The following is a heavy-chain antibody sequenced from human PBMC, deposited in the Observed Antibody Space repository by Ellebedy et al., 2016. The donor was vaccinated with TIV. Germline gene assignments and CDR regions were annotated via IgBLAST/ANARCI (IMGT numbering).Heavy chain of an antibody. V-gene: IGHV4-59*01. Sequence: MPSETLSLTCTVSGGSISSYYWSWIRQPPGKGLEWIGYIYYSGSTNYNPSLKSRVTISVDTSKNQFSLKLTSVTAADTAVYYCARKDDTNSWYGAYFDYWGQGTLVTGSS. D-gene: IGHD6-13*01. J-gene: IGHJ4*02. CDR3: ARKDDTNSWYGAYFDY. CDR2: IYYSGST. CDR1: GGSISSYY.